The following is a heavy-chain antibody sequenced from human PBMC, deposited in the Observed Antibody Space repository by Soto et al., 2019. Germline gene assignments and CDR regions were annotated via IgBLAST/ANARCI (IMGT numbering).Heavy chain of an antibody. CDR1: GFTFSSYG. CDR3: ARDTDLRAPGIAAAGKMVYGMDV. J-gene: IGHJ6*02. CDR2: IWYDGSNK. D-gene: IGHD6-13*01. V-gene: IGHV3-33*01. Sequence: HPGGSLRLSCAASGFTFSSYGMHWVRQAPGKGLEWVAVIWYDGSNKYYADSVKGRFTISRDNSKNTLYLQMNSLRAEDTAVYYCARDTDLRAPGIAAAGKMVYGMDVWGQGTTVTVSS.